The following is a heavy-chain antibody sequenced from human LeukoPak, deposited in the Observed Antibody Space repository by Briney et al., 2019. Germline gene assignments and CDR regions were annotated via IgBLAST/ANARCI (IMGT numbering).Heavy chain of an antibody. Sequence: PGGSLRLSCAASGFTFITYTMDWVRQAPGKGLEWVANIKQDGSEKYYVDSVKGRFPISRDNAKNSLYLQMNSLRAEDTAVYYCAREGSDWNYYYYMDVWGKGTTVTISS. CDR3: AREGSDWNYYYYMDV. CDR2: IKQDGSEK. CDR1: GFTFITYT. V-gene: IGHV3-7*01. J-gene: IGHJ6*03. D-gene: IGHD6-19*01.